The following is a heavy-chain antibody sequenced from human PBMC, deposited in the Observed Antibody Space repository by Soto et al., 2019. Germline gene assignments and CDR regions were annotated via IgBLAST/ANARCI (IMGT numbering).Heavy chain of an antibody. V-gene: IGHV3-23*01. D-gene: IGHD3-22*01. CDR2: ISGDAGRT. CDR3: VKDTVVVINGGDFDY. J-gene: IGHJ4*02. CDR1: GFTYVKYA. Sequence: EVHLLESGGALVQPGGSLRLSCAASGFTYVKYAMSWVRQAPGKGPEWVSGISGDAGRTFYADSVKGRFTISRDNSKNTVYLQMNSLRVEDTAVYYCVKDTVVVINGGDFDYWGQGTLVTVSS.